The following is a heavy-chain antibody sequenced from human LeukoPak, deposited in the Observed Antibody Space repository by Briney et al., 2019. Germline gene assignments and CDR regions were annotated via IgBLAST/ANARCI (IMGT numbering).Heavy chain of an antibody. CDR2: IYTSGST. J-gene: IGHJ6*03. CDR1: GGSISSYY. D-gene: IGHD5-18*01. CDR3: ARADTAMDPYYYYYMDV. Sequence: SETLSLTCTVSGGSISSYYWSWIRQPAGKGLQWIGRIYTSGSTNYNPSLKSRVTMSADTSKNQFSLKLSSVTAADTAVYYCARADTAMDPYYYYYMDVWGKGTTVTVSS. V-gene: IGHV4-4*07.